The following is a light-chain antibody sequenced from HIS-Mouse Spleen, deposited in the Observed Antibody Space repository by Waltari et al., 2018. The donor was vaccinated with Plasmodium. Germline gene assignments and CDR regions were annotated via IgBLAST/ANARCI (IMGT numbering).Light chain of an antibody. Sequence: QSALTQPPSASGSPGPSVPISCTGTSRDVGGYHYVSWYQQHPGKAPKLMIYEVSKRPSGVPDRFSGSKSGNTASLTVSGLQAEDEADYYCSSYAGSNNLVFGGGTKLTVL. J-gene: IGLJ2*01. CDR2: EVS. CDR1: SRDVGGYHY. V-gene: IGLV2-8*01. CDR3: SSYAGSNNLV.